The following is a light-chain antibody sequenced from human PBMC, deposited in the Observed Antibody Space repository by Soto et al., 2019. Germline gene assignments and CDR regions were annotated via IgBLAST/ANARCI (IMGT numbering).Light chain of an antibody. J-gene: IGKJ1*01. CDR1: QSISSW. Sequence: DIQMTQSPSTLSASVGDRVTITCRASQSISSWLAWYQQKPGKAPKLLIYDASSLESGVPSRFSGSGSGTEFTLTISSLQPDDFATYYCQQYHSYWTFGQGTKVESK. CDR3: QQYHSYWT. V-gene: IGKV1-5*01. CDR2: DAS.